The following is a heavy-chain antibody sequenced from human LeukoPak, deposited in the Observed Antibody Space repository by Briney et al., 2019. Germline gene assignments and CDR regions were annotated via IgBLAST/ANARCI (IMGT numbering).Heavy chain of an antibody. Sequence: SETLSLTCTVSGGSISSYFWGWIRQPPGKGLEWIGSIFYSGSTYYNPSLKSRVTISVDTSKNQFSLNLSSVTAADTAVYYCAREGRPPYYYYGMDVWGQGTTVTVSS. CDR2: IFYSGST. CDR1: GGSISSYF. CDR3: AREGRPPYYYYGMDV. J-gene: IGHJ6*02. V-gene: IGHV4-39*02.